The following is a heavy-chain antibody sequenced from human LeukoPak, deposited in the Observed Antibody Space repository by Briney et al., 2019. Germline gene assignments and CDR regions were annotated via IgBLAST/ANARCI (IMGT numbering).Heavy chain of an antibody. CDR2: ISASGFST. CDR3: ANRDNSGWHYLDS. Sequence: GGSLRLSCAASGFTFSSSAMSWVRQAPGRGLEWVSFISASGFSTDYADSVKGRFTISRDNPKNTLYLHMNSLRAEDTAVYYCANRDNSGWHYLDSWGQGTVVTVSS. D-gene: IGHD6-19*01. CDR1: GFTFSSSA. V-gene: IGHV3-23*01. J-gene: IGHJ4*02.